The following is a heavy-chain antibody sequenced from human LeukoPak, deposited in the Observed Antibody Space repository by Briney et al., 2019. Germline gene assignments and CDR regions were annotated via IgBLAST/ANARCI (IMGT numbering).Heavy chain of an antibody. CDR2: ISAYNGNT. V-gene: IGHV1-18*01. D-gene: IGHD3-22*01. Sequence: ASAKVSCKASGYTFTSYGISWVRQAPGQGLEWMGWISAYNGNTNYAQKLQGRVTMTTDTSTSTAYMELRSLRSDDTAVYYCARGRRGYYYDSSGYYHFDYWGQGTLATVSS. CDR1: GYTFTSYG. J-gene: IGHJ4*02. CDR3: ARGRRGYYYDSSGYYHFDY.